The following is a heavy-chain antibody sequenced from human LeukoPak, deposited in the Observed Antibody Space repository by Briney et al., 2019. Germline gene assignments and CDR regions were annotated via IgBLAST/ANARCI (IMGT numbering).Heavy chain of an antibody. Sequence: GGSLRRSCAASGFIFSSYGMHWVRQAPGKGLEWVAVIWYDGSNKYYADSVKGRFTISRDNSKNTLYLQMNSLRAEDTAVYYCARDGDYYGSGSYYNRRHYFDYWGQGTLVTVSS. V-gene: IGHV3-33*01. D-gene: IGHD3-10*01. CDR1: GFIFSSYG. CDR2: IWYDGSNK. J-gene: IGHJ4*02. CDR3: ARDGDYYGSGSYYNRRHYFDY.